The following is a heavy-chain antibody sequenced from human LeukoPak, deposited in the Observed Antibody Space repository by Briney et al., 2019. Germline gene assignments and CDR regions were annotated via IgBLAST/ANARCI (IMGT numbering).Heavy chain of an antibody. V-gene: IGHV4-59*01. CDR2: IYYSGST. Sequence: PSETLSLTCTVSGGSISSDYWSLIRQPPGKGMEWIGYIYYSGSTNYNPSLKSRVSISVDTSKNQFSLKLSSVTAADTAVYYCARSFLGTTKYDYWGQGTLVTVSS. D-gene: IGHD1-1*01. CDR1: GGSISSDY. J-gene: IGHJ4*02. CDR3: ARSFLGTTKYDY.